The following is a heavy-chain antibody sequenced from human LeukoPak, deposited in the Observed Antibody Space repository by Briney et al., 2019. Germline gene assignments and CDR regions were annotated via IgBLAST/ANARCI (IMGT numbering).Heavy chain of an antibody. Sequence: PSETLSLTCTVSGGFISSSSYYWGWIRQPPGKGLEWIGSIYYSGSTYYNPSLKSRVTISVDTSKNQFSLKLSSVTAADTAVYYCARGRSRTSIAAAGTPRYFDYWGQGTLVTVSS. J-gene: IGHJ4*02. V-gene: IGHV4-39*07. CDR1: GGFISSSSYY. CDR3: ARGRSRTSIAAAGTPRYFDY. CDR2: IYYSGST. D-gene: IGHD6-13*01.